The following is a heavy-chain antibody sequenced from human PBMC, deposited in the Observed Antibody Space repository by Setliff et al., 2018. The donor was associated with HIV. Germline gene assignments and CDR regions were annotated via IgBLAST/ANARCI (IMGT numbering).Heavy chain of an antibody. CDR3: AREGKTALVTKYFDY. CDR2: IDYSGSA. Sequence: SETLSLTCTVSGGSIRSGGYYWSWIRQRPGKGLEWIGYIDYSGSAFYNPSLKSRLTISRDTSKNQFSLRMKSVTAADTAVYYCAREGKTALVTKYFDYWGQGTLVTVSS. D-gene: IGHD5-18*01. V-gene: IGHV4-31*03. J-gene: IGHJ4*02. CDR1: GGSIRSGGYY.